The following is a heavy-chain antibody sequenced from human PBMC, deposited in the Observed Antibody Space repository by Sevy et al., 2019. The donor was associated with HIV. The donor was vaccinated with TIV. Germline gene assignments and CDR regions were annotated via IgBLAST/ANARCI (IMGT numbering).Heavy chain of an antibody. D-gene: IGHD2-2*01. Sequence: GGSLRLSCAASGFTFDDYGMHWIRQTPGKGLEWVSSISWNSGGIAYAASVKGRFTISRDNAKNSLYLQMNSLRAEDTALYYCVKDKESRAIIPAAMAFYGMDVWGQGTTVTVSS. CDR1: GFTFDDYG. CDR2: ISWNSGGI. CDR3: VKDKESRAIIPAAMAFYGMDV. J-gene: IGHJ6*02. V-gene: IGHV3-9*01.